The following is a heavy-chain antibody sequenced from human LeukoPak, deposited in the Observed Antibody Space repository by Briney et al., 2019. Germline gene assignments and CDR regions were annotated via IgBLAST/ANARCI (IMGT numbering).Heavy chain of an antibody. J-gene: IGHJ4*02. Sequence: SVKVSCKASGGTFSSYAISWVRQAPGQGLEWMGRITPILGIANYAQKFQGRVTITADKSTSTAYMELSSLRSEDTAVYYCAREFPTYRSFDYWGQGTLVTVSS. CDR2: ITPILGIA. CDR1: GGTFSSYA. V-gene: IGHV1-69*04. D-gene: IGHD3-16*02. CDR3: AREFPTYRSFDY.